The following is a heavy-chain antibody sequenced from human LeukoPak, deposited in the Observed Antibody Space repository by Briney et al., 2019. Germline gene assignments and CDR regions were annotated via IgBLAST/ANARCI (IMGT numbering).Heavy chain of an antibody. V-gene: IGHV3-21*01. Sequence: KSGGSLRLSCAASGFTFSSYSMNWVRQAPGKGLEWVSSISSSSSYIYYADSVKGRFTISRDNAKNSLYLQMNSLRAEDTAVYYCARDLRRSGSTQLCPWGQGTLVTVSS. D-gene: IGHD3-10*01. CDR1: GFTFSSYS. CDR3: ARDLRRSGSTQLCP. J-gene: IGHJ5*02. CDR2: ISSSSSYI.